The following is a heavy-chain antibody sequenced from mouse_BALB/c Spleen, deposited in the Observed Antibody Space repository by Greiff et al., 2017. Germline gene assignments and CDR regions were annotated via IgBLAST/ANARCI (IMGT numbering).Heavy chain of an antibody. CDR1: GFNIKDYY. J-gene: IGHJ3*01. CDR2: IDPENGDT. CDR3: AHSSWFAY. D-gene: IGHD3-1*01. Sequence: VQLQQSGAELVRSRASVKLSCTASGFNIKDYYMHWVKQRPEQGLEWIGWIDPENGDTEYAPKFQGKATMTADTSSNTAYLQLSSLTSEDTAVYYCAHSSWFAYWGQGTLVTVSA. V-gene: IGHV14-4*02.